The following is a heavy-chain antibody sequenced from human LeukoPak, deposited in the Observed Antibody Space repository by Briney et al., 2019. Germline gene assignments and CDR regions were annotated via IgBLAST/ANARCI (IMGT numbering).Heavy chain of an antibody. CDR3: AREGPAASTFFYYFMDV. D-gene: IGHD2-2*01. CDR1: GGSISGSNYY. J-gene: IGHJ6*03. Sequence: PSETLSLTCTASGGSISGSNYYWGWIRQPPGKGLEWIGSIYYLGFPYSDPSLKSRATMSVDTSKNQLSLRLSSVTAADRAVYYCAREGPAASTFFYYFMDVWGKGTTVTVSS. CDR2: IYYLGFP. V-gene: IGHV4-39*07.